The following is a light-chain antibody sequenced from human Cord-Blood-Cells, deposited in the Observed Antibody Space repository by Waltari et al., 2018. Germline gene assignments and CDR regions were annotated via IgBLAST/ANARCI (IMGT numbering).Light chain of an antibody. V-gene: IGKV3-11*01. CDR1: QSVSSY. CDR3: QQLST. Sequence: EIVLTQSPATLSLSPGERATLSCRARQSVSSYLAWYQQKPGQAPRLLIYDASNRATGIPARFSGSGSGTDFTLTISSLEPEDFAVYYCQQLSTFGGGTKVEIK. J-gene: IGKJ4*01. CDR2: DAS.